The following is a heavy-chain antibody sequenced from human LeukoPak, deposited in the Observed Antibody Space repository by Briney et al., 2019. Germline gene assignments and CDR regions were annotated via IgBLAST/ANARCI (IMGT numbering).Heavy chain of an antibody. CDR2: INWSGGET. J-gene: IGHJ6*03. D-gene: IGHD3-10*01. CDR3: VRHERGVYYYYYIDV. CDR1: GFTFDDYG. V-gene: IGHV3-20*04. Sequence: PGGSLRLSCAASGFTFDDYGMSWVRQAPGKGLEWVSGINWSGGETDYADSVKVGFIISRDNAKNSLYLQMSALTVDDTAVYYCVRHERGVYYYYYIDVWGKGTTVIVSS.